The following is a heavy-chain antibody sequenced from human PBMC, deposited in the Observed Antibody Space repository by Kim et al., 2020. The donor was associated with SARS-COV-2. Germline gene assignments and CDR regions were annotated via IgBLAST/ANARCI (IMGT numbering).Heavy chain of an antibody. V-gene: IGHV3-30-3*01. J-gene: IGHJ6*02. CDR3: ARAAYGGYYHGMDV. CDR2: ISYGGRNK. D-gene: IGHD3-10*01. CDR1: GLSFDDSA. Sequence: GGSLRLSCAASGLSFDDSAMNWVRQPPGKGLEWVAVISYGGRNKDYADSVKGRFTISRDNSKRTLYLQMNSLRAEDTAVYYCARAAYGGYYHGMDVWGQGPTVTVSS.